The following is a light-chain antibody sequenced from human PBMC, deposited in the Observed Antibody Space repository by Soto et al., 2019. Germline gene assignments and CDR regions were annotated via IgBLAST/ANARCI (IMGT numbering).Light chain of an antibody. CDR2: VAS. CDR1: QSVTSNY. Sequence: EIVLTQSPGTLSLSPGERATLSCRASQSVTSNYLAWYQQKPGQAPRLLIYVASSRATGIPDRFSGSGSGTDFALTIRRLELEDFAVYYCQQFGRLPYTFGQGTKLEI. J-gene: IGKJ2*01. CDR3: QQFGRLPYT. V-gene: IGKV3-20*01.